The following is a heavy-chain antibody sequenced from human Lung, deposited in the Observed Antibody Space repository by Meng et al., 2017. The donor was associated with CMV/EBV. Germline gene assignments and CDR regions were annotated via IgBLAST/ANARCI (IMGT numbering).Heavy chain of an antibody. CDR1: GDSTTNHNW. CDR3: LRRSGGSV. D-gene: IGHD3-10*01. V-gene: IGHV4-4*02. J-gene: IGHJ1*01. Sequence: QGQLRASGPPLARPSESLSPTCAVSGDSTTNHNWWAWVRQPPGKGLEWIGEIPHRGSSAYNPSLKSRVSMSIDKSKNQFSLKLTSVTAADTAVYHCLRRSGGSVWGQGTLVTVSS. CDR2: IPHRGSS.